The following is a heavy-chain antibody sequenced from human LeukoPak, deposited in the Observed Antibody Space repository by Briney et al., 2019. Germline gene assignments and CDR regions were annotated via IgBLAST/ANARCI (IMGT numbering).Heavy chain of an antibody. CDR3: VREEGFRELLGYYYYMDV. J-gene: IGHJ6*03. D-gene: IGHD3-10*01. CDR2: IYYSGST. V-gene: IGHV4-31*03. Sequence: PSETLSLTCTVSGGSISSGGYYWSWIRQHPGKGLEWIGYIYYSGSTYYNPSLKSRVTISVDTSKNQFSLKLSSVTAADTAVYYCVREEGFRELLGYYYYMDVWGKGTTVTVSS. CDR1: GGSISSGGYY.